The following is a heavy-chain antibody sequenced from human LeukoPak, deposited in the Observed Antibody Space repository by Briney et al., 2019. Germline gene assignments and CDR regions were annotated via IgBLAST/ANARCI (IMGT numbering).Heavy chain of an antibody. CDR1: GGSISSGACH. CDR2: IYYSGST. D-gene: IGHD2-8*01. Sequence: SETLSLTCTVSGGSISSGACHWSWIRQHPGRGLEWLGYIYYSGSTYYNPSLTSRIIISLDTSKNQFSLKLSSVTAADTAMYYCARHNARDWFDPWGQGTLVTVSS. V-gene: IGHV4-31*03. J-gene: IGHJ5*02. CDR3: ARHNARDWFDP.